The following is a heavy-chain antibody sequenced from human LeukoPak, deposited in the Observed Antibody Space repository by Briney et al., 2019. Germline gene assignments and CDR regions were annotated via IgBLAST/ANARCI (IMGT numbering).Heavy chain of an antibody. CDR3: ARVGWASRLTHYYYYYYMDV. CDR2: IYTSGST. D-gene: IGHD4/OR15-4a*01. V-gene: IGHV4-4*07. CDR1: GGSISSYY. Sequence: SETLSLTCTVSGGSISSYYWSWIRQPAGKGLEWIGRIYTSGSTNYNPSLKSRVTISVDTSKNQISLKLSSVTAADTAVYYCARVGWASRLTHYYYYYYMDVWGKGTTVTVSS. J-gene: IGHJ6*03.